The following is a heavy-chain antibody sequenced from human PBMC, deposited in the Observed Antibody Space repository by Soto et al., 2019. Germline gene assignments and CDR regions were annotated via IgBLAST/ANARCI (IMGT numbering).Heavy chain of an antibody. Sequence: SGGGLVKPGGSLRLSCAASGFTFNIYTMNWVRQAPGKGLEWVSSISSSSNYIYYADSLKGRFTISRDNAENSLYLQMNSLRAEDTAVYYCARDLYGDYAVDYWGQGTLVTVSS. V-gene: IGHV3-21*01. J-gene: IGHJ4*02. CDR2: ISSSSNYI. CDR1: GFTFNIYT. CDR3: ARDLYGDYAVDY. D-gene: IGHD4-17*01.